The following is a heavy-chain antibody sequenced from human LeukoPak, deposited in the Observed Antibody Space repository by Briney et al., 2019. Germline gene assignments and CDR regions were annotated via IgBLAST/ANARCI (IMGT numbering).Heavy chain of an antibody. D-gene: IGHD1-7*01. Sequence: GASVKVSCKASGDTFSSFSITWVRQAPGQGPEWMGGIIPIFGTANYAEKFQGRVTIIADESTSTAFMELRSLRSEDTAMYYCARNVMGTTLTDAFDIWGQGTLVTVSS. CDR2: IIPIFGTA. CDR3: ARNVMGTTLTDAFDI. V-gene: IGHV1-69*13. CDR1: GDTFSSFS. J-gene: IGHJ3*02.